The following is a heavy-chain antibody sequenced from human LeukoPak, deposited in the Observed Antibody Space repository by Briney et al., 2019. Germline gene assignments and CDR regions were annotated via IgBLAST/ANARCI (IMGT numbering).Heavy chain of an antibody. D-gene: IGHD5-12*01. V-gene: IGHV4-34*01. CDR2: INHSGST. CDR1: GGSFSGYY. CDR3: ARGGPATAYDY. Sequence: SETLSLTCAVYGGSFSGYYWSWIRQPPGKGLEWIGEINHSGSTNYNPSLKSRVTTSVDTSKNQFSLKLSSVTAADTAVYYCARGGPATAYDYWGQGTLVTASS. J-gene: IGHJ4*02.